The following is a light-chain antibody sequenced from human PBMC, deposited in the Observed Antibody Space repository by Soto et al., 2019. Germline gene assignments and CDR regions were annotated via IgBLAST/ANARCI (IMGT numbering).Light chain of an antibody. CDR1: QTIRSNY. Sequence: ETVLTQSPGTLSSSPGERATLSCRASQTIRSNYLAWYRQTPGQAPRLLIYGASNRATGIADRFSGSGSGTDFTLIISRLEPEDFAMYYCPQYGSAPWTFGQGTKVEIK. V-gene: IGKV3-20*01. CDR2: GAS. J-gene: IGKJ1*01. CDR3: PQYGSAPWT.